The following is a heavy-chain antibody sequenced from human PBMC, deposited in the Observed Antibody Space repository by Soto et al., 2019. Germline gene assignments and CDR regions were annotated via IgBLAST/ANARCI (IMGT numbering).Heavy chain of an antibody. CDR1: GGSISSSSYY. CDR2: IYYSGST. J-gene: IGHJ3*02. V-gene: IGHV4-39*07. Sequence: SETLSLTCTVSGGSISSSSYYWGWIRQPPGKGLEWIGSIYYSGSTYYNQSLKSRVTISVDTSKNQFSLKLSSVTAADTAVYYCARVAREDYDFWSGYHDAFDIRGQGTMVTVSS. D-gene: IGHD3-3*01. CDR3: ARVAREDYDFWSGYHDAFDI.